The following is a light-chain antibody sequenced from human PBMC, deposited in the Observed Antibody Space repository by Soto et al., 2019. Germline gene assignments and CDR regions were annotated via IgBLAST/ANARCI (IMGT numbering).Light chain of an antibody. J-gene: IGKJ5*01. CDR1: QGMSSY. V-gene: IGKV1-8*01. CDR2: AAS. CDR3: QQYYSYPAT. Sequence: AIRMTQSPSSFSASTGDRVTITCRASQGMSSYLAWYQQKPGKAPKLLIYAASTLQSGVPSRFSGSGSGTDFTLTISCLQSEDFATYYCQQYYSYPATFGQGTRLEIK.